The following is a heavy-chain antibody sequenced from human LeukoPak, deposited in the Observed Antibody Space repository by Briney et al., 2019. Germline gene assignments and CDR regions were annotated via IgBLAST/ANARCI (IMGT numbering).Heavy chain of an antibody. CDR1: GFTFSSSA. V-gene: IGHV3-23*01. CDR2: ISGTGDRT. D-gene: IGHD3-10*01. Sequence: GGSLRLSCAASGFTFSSSAMSWVRQAPGKGLEWVSTISGTGDRTYYADSVKGRFTISRDNSKNTLFLHMNSLRAEDTAVYSCAKGYYGSGSYGWFDYWGQGTLVTVSS. J-gene: IGHJ4*02. CDR3: AKGYYGSGSYGWFDY.